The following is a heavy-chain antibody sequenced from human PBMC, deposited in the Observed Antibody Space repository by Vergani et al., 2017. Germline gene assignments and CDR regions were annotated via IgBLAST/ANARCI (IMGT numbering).Heavy chain of an antibody. D-gene: IGHD3-22*01. CDR3: ARDDYYDSSGSYAFDI. CDR2: IYYSGST. Sequence: QVQLQESGPGLVKPSQTLSLTCTVSGGSISSGDYYWSWIRQPPGKGLEWIGYIYYSGSTYYNPSLKSRVTISVDTSKNQFSLKLSSVTAADTAVYYCARDDYYDSSGSYAFDIWGQGTMVTVSS. J-gene: IGHJ3*02. V-gene: IGHV4-30-4*01. CDR1: GGSISSGDYY.